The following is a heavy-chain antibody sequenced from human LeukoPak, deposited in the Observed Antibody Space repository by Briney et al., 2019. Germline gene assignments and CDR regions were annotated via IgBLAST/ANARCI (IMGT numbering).Heavy chain of an antibody. J-gene: IGHJ4*02. Sequence: SETLSLTCIVSGSISSYYWTWIRQPPGKGLEWIGHSYFTGNPNYNPSLKSRVTISVDPPRNQFSLKLTSVTAADTAVYYCAGLRSTVAWASFDYWGQGILVTVSS. CDR3: AGLRSTVAWASFDY. CDR2: SYFTGNP. V-gene: IGHV4-59*08. D-gene: IGHD4-23*01. CDR1: GSISSYY.